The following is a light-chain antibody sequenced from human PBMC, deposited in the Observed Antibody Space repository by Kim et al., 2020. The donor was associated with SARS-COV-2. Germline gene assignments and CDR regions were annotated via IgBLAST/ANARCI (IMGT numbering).Light chain of an antibody. CDR2: WAS. CDR3: QQYYSTLT. J-gene: IGKJ4*01. CDR1: QSVLYSSNNKNY. Sequence: GATINCKASQSVLYSSNNKNYLAWYQQKPGQPPKLLIYWASTRESGVPDRFSGSGSGTDFTLTISSLQAEDVAVYYCQQYYSTLTFGGGTKVDIK. V-gene: IGKV4-1*01.